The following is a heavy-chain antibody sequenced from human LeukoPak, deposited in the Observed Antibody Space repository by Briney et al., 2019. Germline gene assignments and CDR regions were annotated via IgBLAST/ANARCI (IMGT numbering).Heavy chain of an antibody. D-gene: IGHD3-22*01. CDR1: GYTFTGYY. V-gene: IGHV1-2*06. Sequence: ASVKVSCKASGYTFTGYYMHWVRQAPGQGLEWMGRINPNSGGTNYAQKFQGRVTMTRDTSISTAYMELSRLRSDDTAVYYCATVGINYYDSSGYYSRKKYNWFDPWGQGTLVTVSS. CDR3: ATVGINYYDSSGYYSRKKYNWFDP. CDR2: INPNSGGT. J-gene: IGHJ5*02.